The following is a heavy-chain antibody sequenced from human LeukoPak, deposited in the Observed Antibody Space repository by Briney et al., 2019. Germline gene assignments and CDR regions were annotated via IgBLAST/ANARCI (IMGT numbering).Heavy chain of an antibody. CDR2: IWYDGSNK. J-gene: IGHJ6*02. Sequence: GGSLRLACAASELTFNSNWMHWVRQAPGKGLEWVAVIWYDGSNKYYADSVKGRFTISRDNSKNTLYLQMNSLRAEDTAVYYCARDTPYGSGSNGMDVWGQGTTVTVSS. V-gene: IGHV3-33*08. CDR3: ARDTPYGSGSNGMDV. CDR1: ELTFNSNW. D-gene: IGHD3-10*01.